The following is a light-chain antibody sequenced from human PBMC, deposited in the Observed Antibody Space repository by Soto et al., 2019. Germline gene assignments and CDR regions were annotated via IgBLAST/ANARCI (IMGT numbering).Light chain of an antibody. CDR3: QQSYSTPRT. V-gene: IGKV1-39*01. CDR2: AAS. CDR1: QSISSS. J-gene: IGKJ1*01. Sequence: DIQMTQSPSSLSASVRDRVTITCRASQSISSSLNWYQQKPGKAPKLLIYAASSLQSGVPSRFSGSGSGTDFTLTISSLQPEDFATYYCQQSYSTPRTFGQGIKVEMK.